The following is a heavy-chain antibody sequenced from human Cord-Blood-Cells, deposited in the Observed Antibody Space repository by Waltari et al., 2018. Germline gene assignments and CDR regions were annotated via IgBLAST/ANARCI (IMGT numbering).Heavy chain of an antibody. CDR3: ATNTPPYDSSGYYFDY. CDR1: GYTLTELS. V-gene: IGHV1-24*01. CDR2: FDPEDGET. J-gene: IGHJ4*02. D-gene: IGHD3-22*01. Sequence: QVQLVQSGAEVKKPGASVKVSCKVSGYTLTELSMHCVRQAPGKGLEWMGGFDPEDGETIYAQKFQGRVTMTEDTSTDTAYMELSSLRSEDTAVYYCATNTPPYDSSGYYFDYWGQGTLVTVSS.